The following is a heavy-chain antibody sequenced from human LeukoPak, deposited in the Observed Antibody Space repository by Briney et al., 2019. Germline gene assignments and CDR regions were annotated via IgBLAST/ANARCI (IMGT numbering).Heavy chain of an antibody. CDR2: FYYSGVT. Sequence: TSETLSLTCTISGDSINSYHWSWLRQPPGSKLEWIGYFYYSGVTNYNPSLKSRVTISVDTSKNQFSLKLSSVTAADTAVYYCARHRYRTYYDFWSGYYLDYWGQGTLVTVSS. J-gene: IGHJ4*02. D-gene: IGHD3-3*01. CDR3: ARHRYRTYYDFWSGYYLDY. V-gene: IGHV4-59*08. CDR1: GDSINSYH.